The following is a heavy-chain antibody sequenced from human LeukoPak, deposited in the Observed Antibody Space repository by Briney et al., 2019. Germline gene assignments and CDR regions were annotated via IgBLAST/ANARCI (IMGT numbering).Heavy chain of an antibody. J-gene: IGHJ4*02. D-gene: IGHD1-26*01. CDR3: ARRTLGATYDY. CDR1: GYTFTTYW. V-gene: IGHV5-51*01. Sequence: GESLKISCKGSGYTFTTYWIGWVRQTPGKGLEWMGIIYPSDSDTRYSPSLKGQVTISADKPISTAYLQWTTLEASDTAIYYCARRTLGATYDYWGQGTLVTVSS. CDR2: IYPSDSDT.